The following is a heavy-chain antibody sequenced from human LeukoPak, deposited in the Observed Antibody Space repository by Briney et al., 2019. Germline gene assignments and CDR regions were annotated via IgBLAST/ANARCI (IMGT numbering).Heavy chain of an antibody. CDR1: GYTFSIFG. J-gene: IGHJ4*02. Sequence: GGSLRLSCAASGYTFSIFGIHWVRQAPGKGLEWVAAISPDGNKEYYTESVKGRFTVSSDNSNNMIYLQMNSLRGEDSAVYYCAKVNNYDDYWGQGTLVTVSS. CDR3: AKVNNYDDY. D-gene: IGHD1/OR15-1a*01. V-gene: IGHV3-30*18. CDR2: ISPDGNKE.